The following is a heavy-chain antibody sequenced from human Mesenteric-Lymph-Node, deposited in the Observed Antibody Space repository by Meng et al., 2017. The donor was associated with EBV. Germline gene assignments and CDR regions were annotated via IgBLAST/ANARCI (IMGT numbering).Heavy chain of an antibody. CDR3: AKDVDILTGYYRFGSLDF. Sequence: GQVVGSGGGVVQPGGSLRLSCAASGFTFSNFAIHWVRQAPGKGLGWVAVISFDGNSKYYADSVKGRFTISRDNSMDTLFLQMNSLRAEDTAVYFCAKDVDILTGYYRFGSLDFWGQGTLVTVSS. J-gene: IGHJ4*02. CDR2: ISFDGNSK. V-gene: IGHV3-30*04. CDR1: GFTFSNFA. D-gene: IGHD3-9*01.